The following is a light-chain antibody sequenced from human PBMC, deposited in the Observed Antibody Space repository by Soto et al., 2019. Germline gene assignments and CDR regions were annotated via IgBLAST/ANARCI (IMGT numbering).Light chain of an antibody. CDR1: SSDVESYNL. CDR2: DVS. Sequence: QSALTQPASVSGSPGQSITISCTGTSSDVESYNLVSWYQQHPGKAPKVMIYDVSKRPSGVPDRFSGSKSGNTASLTLSGLQAEDEADYYCFSYAGSYTFFVFGSGTKLTVL. J-gene: IGLJ1*01. CDR3: FSYAGSYTFFV. V-gene: IGLV2-11*01.